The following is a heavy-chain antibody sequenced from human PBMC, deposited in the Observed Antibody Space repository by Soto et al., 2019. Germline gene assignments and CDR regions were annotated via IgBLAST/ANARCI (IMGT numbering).Heavy chain of an antibody. J-gene: IGHJ6*02. Sequence: ASVKVSCKASGYTFTSYAMHWVRQAPGQRLEWMGWINAGNGNTKYSQKFQGRVTITRDTSASTAYMELSSLRSEDTAVYYCASDVCSGGSCYPNYYHYYGMDVWGQGTTVTVSS. CDR1: GYTFTSYA. CDR3: ASDVCSGGSCYPNYYHYYGMDV. V-gene: IGHV1-3*01. CDR2: INAGNGNT. D-gene: IGHD2-15*01.